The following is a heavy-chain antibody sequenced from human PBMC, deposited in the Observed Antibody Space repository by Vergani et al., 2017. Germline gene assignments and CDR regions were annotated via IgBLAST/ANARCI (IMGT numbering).Heavy chain of an antibody. V-gene: IGHV3-11*06. CDR3: AILSYSSSWYSATQRRSPLAY. CDR2: ISSSSSST. D-gene: IGHD6-13*01. Sequence: QVQLVESGGGLVKPGGSLRLSCAASGFTFSDYYMSWIRQAPGKGLEWVSYISSSSSSTNYADSVKGRITITRDNAKNSLHLQMNSLRAEDTAVYYCAILSYSSSWYSATQRRSPLAYWGQGTLVTVSS. CDR1: GFTFSDYY. J-gene: IGHJ4*02.